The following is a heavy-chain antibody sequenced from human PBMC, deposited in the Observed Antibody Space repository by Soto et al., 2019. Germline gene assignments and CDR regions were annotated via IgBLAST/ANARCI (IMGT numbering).Heavy chain of an antibody. V-gene: IGHV3-53*02. CDR1: GITVSTNY. Sequence: EVQLVETGGGLIQPGGSLRLSCAASGITVSTNYMSWVRQAPGKGLEWVSVIYSDGKTFYADSVKGRFTISRDNSQNTVALQRNRLGADGRAGYYGGRGGGGGYYDSSGYMAVWGQGTLVTVSS. D-gene: IGHD3-22*01. CDR3: GRGGGGGYYDSSGYMAV. J-gene: IGHJ4*02. CDR2: IYSDGKT.